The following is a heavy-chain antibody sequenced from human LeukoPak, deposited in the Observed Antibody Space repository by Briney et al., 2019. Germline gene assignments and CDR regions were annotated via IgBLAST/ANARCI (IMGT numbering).Heavy chain of an antibody. D-gene: IGHD3-9*01. Sequence: GASVKVSCKVSGSSLIEVAMHWVRQAPGKGLEWVGSFDPEDGEDGETHYARKFQGRVTMTEDASTDTAYMELTSLSSEDTALYYCAMTDRYAGRPFDYWGQGTLVTVSS. CDR1: GSSLIEVA. J-gene: IGHJ4*02. CDR3: AMTDRYAGRPFDY. V-gene: IGHV1-24*01. CDR2: FDPEDGEDGET.